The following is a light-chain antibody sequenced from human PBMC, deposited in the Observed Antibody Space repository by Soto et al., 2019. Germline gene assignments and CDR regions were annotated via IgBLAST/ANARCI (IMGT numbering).Light chain of an antibody. CDR3: QQYLSYPIT. J-gene: IGKJ5*01. CDR1: QSISSW. CDR2: KAS. Sequence: DIQMTHSPSTLSASVGDRVTITCRASQSISSWLAWYQQKPGKAPKSLIYKASSLESGVPSRFSGSGSGTEFTLTISSLQPDDFATYYCQQYLSYPITFGQGTRLEIK. V-gene: IGKV1-5*03.